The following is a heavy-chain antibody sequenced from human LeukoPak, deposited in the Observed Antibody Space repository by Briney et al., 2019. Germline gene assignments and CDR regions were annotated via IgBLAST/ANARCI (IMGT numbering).Heavy chain of an antibody. CDR2: INSDGTST. V-gene: IGHV3-74*01. CDR3: ASYFGSGIYYKLDS. CDR1: GFTFSNYW. J-gene: IGHJ4*02. D-gene: IGHD3-10*01. Sequence: PGGSLRLSCAASGFTFSNYWMHWVRQAPGKGLVWVARINSDGTSTLYADSVKGRFTISRDNAKNTLYLQMNSLGVEDTAMYYCASYFGSGIYYKLDSWGQGTLVTVSS.